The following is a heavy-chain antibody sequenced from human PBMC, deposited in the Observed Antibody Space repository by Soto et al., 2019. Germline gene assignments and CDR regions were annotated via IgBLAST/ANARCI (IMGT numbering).Heavy chain of an antibody. Sequence: ASVKVSGKVSGYTLTELSMHWVRQAPGKGLEWMGGFDPEDGETIYAQKFQGRVTMTEDTSTDTAYMELSSLIYEDTAVYYCATDRARMVRGVIGIYYYYGMDVWGQGTTVTVSS. D-gene: IGHD3-10*01. CDR3: ATDRARMVRGVIGIYYYYGMDV. J-gene: IGHJ6*02. CDR1: GYTLTELS. V-gene: IGHV1-24*01. CDR2: FDPEDGET.